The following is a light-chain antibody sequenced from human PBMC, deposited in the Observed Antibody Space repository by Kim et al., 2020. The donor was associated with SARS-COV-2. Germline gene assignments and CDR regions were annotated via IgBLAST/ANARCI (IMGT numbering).Light chain of an antibody. CDR3: QKYSGDSPWT. CDR2: DAS. CDR1: QSISSW. J-gene: IGKJ1*01. V-gene: IGKV1-5*01. Sequence: DIQMTQSPSTLSASVGDRVTITCRASQSISSWLAWYQQTPGKAPKLLIYDASTLEGGVPSRFSGSATGTEFTLTISSLQPDDFATYYCQKYSGDSPWTFGQGTKVDIK.